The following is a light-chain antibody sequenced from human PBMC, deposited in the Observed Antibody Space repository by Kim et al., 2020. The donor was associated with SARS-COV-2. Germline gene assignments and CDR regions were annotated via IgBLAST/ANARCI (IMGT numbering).Light chain of an antibody. CDR3: LQDHNSPYT. CDR2: AAS. V-gene: IGKV1-6*01. CDR1: QGLSNH. Sequence: AVQLTQSPSSLSASVGDRVTITCRANQGLSNHLAWYQQKPGKVPKLLIYAASTLQTGVPPRFSGSESGTDFTLTISNLQPEDFATYYCLQDHNSPYTFGQGTKLEI. J-gene: IGKJ2*01.